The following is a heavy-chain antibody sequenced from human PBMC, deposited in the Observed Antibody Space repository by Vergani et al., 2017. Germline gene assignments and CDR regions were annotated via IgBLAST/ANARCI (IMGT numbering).Heavy chain of an antibody. Sequence: QVQVVQSGAEVKKPGSSVKVSCKASGGIFSSYAFSWVRQAPGQGLEWMGRIIPIFGAANYAQKFQGRFTIAADESTSTAYMELRSLRSEDTAVYYCARSSGYYSYYFDFWGQGTLVTVSS. CDR3: ARSSGYYSYYFDF. D-gene: IGHD3-22*01. J-gene: IGHJ4*02. CDR1: GGIFSSYA. CDR2: IIPIFGAA. V-gene: IGHV1-69*13.